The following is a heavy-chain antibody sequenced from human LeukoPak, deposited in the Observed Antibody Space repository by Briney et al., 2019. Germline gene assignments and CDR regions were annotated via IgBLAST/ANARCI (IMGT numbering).Heavy chain of an antibody. J-gene: IGHJ4*02. Sequence: GGSLRLSCAAPGFTFSSYAMSWVRQAPGKGLEWVSAISGSGGSTYYADSVKGRFTISRDNSKNTLYLQMNSLRAEDTAVYYCAKGPVLRYFDWPGAFDYWGQGTLVTVSS. CDR2: ISGSGGST. CDR1: GFTFSSYA. CDR3: AKGPVLRYFDWPGAFDY. D-gene: IGHD3-9*01. V-gene: IGHV3-23*01.